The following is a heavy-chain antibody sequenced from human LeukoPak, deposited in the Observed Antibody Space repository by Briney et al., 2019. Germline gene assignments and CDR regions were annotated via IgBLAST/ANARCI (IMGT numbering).Heavy chain of an antibody. D-gene: IGHD3-22*01. J-gene: IGHJ4*02. Sequence: ASVKVSCKASGYTFTSYGISWVRQAPGQGLEWMGWINPNSGGTSYAQKFQGRVTMTRDTSISTAYMELSRLRSDDTAVYYCARRGSSTTMIVVVPLDYWGQGTLVTVSS. CDR2: INPNSGGT. CDR1: GYTFTSYG. CDR3: ARRGSSTTMIVVVPLDY. V-gene: IGHV1-2*02.